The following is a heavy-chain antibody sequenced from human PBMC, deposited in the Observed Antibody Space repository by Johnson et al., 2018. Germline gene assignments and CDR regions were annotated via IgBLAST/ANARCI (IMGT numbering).Heavy chain of an antibody. CDR2: INSDGSST. CDR3: ARVDQWLLGLGCFDS. V-gene: IGHV3-74*01. CDR1: GFTFSNYW. D-gene: IGHD3-22*01. J-gene: IGHJ3*02. Sequence: EQLVETGGGFVQPGGSMGLSCAASGFTFSNYWMHWVRQAPGKGLVWVSRINSDGSSTSYADSVKGRFTISRDNAKNTLYLQMNSLRAEDTAVYYWARVDQWLLGLGCFDSWGQGTRVTVSS.